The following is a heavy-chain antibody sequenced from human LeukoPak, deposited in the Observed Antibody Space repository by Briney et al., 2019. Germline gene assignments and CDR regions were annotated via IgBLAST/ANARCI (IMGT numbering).Heavy chain of an antibody. Sequence: AWGSLRLSCAASGFTFSSYSMNWVRQAPGKGLEWVSSISSSSSYIYYADSVKGRFTISRDNAKNSLYLQMNSLRAEDTAVYFFKHKTAYDILTGYYKGDPDYWGQGTLVTVSS. CDR3: KHKTAYDILTGYYKGDPDY. V-gene: IGHV3-21*01. CDR1: GFTFSSYS. J-gene: IGHJ4*02. CDR2: ISSSSSYI. D-gene: IGHD3-9*01.